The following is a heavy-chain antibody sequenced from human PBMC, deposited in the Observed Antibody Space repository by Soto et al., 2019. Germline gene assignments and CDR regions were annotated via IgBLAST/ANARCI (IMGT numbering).Heavy chain of an antibody. V-gene: IGHV4-39*01. Sequence: SETLSLTCTVSGGSISSSSYYWGWVRQPPGKGLEWIGSIYYSGSTYYNPSLKSRVTISVDTSKNQFSLKLSSVTAAGTAVYYCARRYDFWSGYGPGQTSSYYYYGIDVWGQGTTVTVYS. D-gene: IGHD3-3*01. CDR1: GGSISSSSYY. J-gene: IGHJ6*02. CDR3: ARRYDFWSGYGPGQTSSYYYYGIDV. CDR2: IYYSGST.